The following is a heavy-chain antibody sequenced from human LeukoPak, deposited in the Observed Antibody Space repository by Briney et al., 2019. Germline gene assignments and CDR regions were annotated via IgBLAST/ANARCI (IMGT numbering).Heavy chain of an antibody. Sequence: GGSLRLSCAASGFIFSNYNMNWVRQAPGRGLEWVSYISISSSTIFYADSVKGRFTISRDNAKNSLYLQMNSLRAEDTAVYYCARETSYYGSGSYNYWGQGTLVTVSS. D-gene: IGHD3-10*01. CDR3: ARETSYYGSGSYNY. J-gene: IGHJ4*02. CDR1: GFIFSNYN. V-gene: IGHV3-48*04. CDR2: ISISSSTI.